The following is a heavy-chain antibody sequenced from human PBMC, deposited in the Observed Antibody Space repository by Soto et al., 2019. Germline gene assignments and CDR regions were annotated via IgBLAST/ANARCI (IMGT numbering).Heavy chain of an antibody. D-gene: IGHD1-26*01. CDR2: ISSSSSYI. CDR1: GFTFSSYT. CDR3: ARDSYSGSYFGWGQDYFDY. J-gene: IGHJ4*02. Sequence: EVQLVESGGGLVKPGGSLRLSCAASGFTFSSYTRNWVRQAPGKGLEWVSSISSSSSYIYYAASVKGRFTISRDNAKNSLYLQMNSLRAEDTAVYYCARDSYSGSYFGWGQDYFDYWGQGTLVTVSS. V-gene: IGHV3-21*01.